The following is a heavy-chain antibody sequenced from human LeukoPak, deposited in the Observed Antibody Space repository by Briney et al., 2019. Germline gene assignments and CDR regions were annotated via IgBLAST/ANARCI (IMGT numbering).Heavy chain of an antibody. V-gene: IGHV4-59*08. CDR1: GCSISSYY. CDR3: ARHPSSSWFDY. Sequence: SETLSLTCTVSGCSISSYYWSWIRQPPGKGLEWIGYIYYSGSTNYNPSLKSRVTISVDTSKNQFSLKLSSVTAADTAVYYCARHPSSSWFDYWGQGTLVTVSS. CDR2: IYYSGST. J-gene: IGHJ5*01. D-gene: IGHD6-13*01.